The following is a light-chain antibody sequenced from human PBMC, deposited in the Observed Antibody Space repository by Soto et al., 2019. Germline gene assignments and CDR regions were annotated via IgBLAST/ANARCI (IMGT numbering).Light chain of an antibody. CDR1: QSVGDTF. V-gene: IGKV3-20*01. CDR2: GVS. CDR3: GQFVSSPPRT. J-gene: IGKJ1*01. Sequence: EIVLTQSPGTLSLSPGEKATLSCRASQSVGDTFLSWYQQKPGQAPRLLIYGVSNRATGIPDRFSGSGSGTDFILTISRLEPEDFALYYCGQFVSSPPRTFGQGTKVEIK.